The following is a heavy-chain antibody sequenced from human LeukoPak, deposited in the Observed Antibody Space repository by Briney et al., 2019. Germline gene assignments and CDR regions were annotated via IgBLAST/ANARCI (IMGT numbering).Heavy chain of an antibody. CDR3: ASPIGYCSGGSCRRAPGV. V-gene: IGHV3-21*01. D-gene: IGHD2-15*01. J-gene: IGHJ6*02. CDR2: ISSSSSYI. CDR1: GFTFSSYS. Sequence: GGSLRLSCAASGFTFSSYSMNWVRQAPGKGLEWVSSISSSSSYIYYADSVKGRFTISRDNAKNSLYLQMNSLRAEDTAVYYCASPIGYCSGGSCRRAPGVWGQGTTVTVSS.